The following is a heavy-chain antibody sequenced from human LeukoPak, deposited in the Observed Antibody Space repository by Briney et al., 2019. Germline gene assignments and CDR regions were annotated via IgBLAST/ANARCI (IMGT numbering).Heavy chain of an antibody. CDR2: IIPILGIA. J-gene: IGHJ4*02. Sequence: VKVSCKASGYTFTGYYMHWVRQAPGQGLEWVGRIIPILGIANYAQKFQGRVTITADKSTSTAYMELSSLRSEDTAVYYCARDTAMVGYYFDYWGQGTLVTVSS. CDR1: GYTFTGYY. V-gene: IGHV1-69*10. CDR3: ARDTAMVGYYFDY. D-gene: IGHD5-18*01.